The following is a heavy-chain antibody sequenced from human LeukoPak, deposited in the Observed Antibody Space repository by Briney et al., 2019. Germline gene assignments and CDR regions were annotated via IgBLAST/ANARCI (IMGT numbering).Heavy chain of an antibody. V-gene: IGHV3-21*01. CDR1: GFTLCIYS. D-gene: IGHD4-17*01. Sequence: PVGSLRLSRAASGFTLCIYSTRAVRHARERRLWRVSSVTCSSSNIYYADSVKGRFTISRDNAENPLYLQMNSLRAEDTAVYYCARDRFTLTTERGGSWGQGTLVTVSS. J-gene: IGHJ5*02. CDR2: VTCSSSNI. CDR3: ARDRFTLTTERGGS.